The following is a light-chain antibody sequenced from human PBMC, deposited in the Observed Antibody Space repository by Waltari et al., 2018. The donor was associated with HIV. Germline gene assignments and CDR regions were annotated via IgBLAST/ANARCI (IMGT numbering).Light chain of an antibody. CDR1: STNIGADYD. CDR2: GNK. V-gene: IGLV1-40*01. CDR3: QSYDRSLSASVV. Sequence: QSVLTQPPSVSGAPGQRSTIPCTGGSTNIGADYDVHWYQQIPGTAPKLLISGNKNRPSGVPDRFSASKSGTSASLAITGLQAEDEADYFCQSYDRSLSASVVFGGGTKLTVL. J-gene: IGLJ2*01.